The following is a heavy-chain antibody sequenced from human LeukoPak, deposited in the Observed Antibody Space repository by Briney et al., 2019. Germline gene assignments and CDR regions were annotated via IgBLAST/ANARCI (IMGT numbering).Heavy chain of an antibody. Sequence: QPGGSLRLSCAASGFTFSSYAMSWVRQAPGKGLEWVSAISGSGGSTYYADSAKGRFTISRDNSKNMVFLQMNSLNAEDTAVYYCARTREQWQVLDYWGQGTLVTVSS. J-gene: IGHJ4*02. D-gene: IGHD6-19*01. CDR3: ARTREQWQVLDY. CDR1: GFTFSSYA. CDR2: ISGSGGST. V-gene: IGHV3-23*01.